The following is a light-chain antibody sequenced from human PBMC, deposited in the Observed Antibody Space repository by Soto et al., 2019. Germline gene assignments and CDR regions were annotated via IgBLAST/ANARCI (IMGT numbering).Light chain of an antibody. CDR3: GTWDGSLRAGV. CDR1: SSNIGSNS. V-gene: IGLV1-51*01. J-gene: IGLJ3*02. Sequence: QSVLTQAPSVSAAPGQKVTISCSGSSSNIGSNSVSWYQQLPGTAPKLLIYDNNKRPSGVPDRFSGSKSGTSATLGITGLQTGDEADYYCGTWDGSLRAGVFGGGTKVTVL. CDR2: DNN.